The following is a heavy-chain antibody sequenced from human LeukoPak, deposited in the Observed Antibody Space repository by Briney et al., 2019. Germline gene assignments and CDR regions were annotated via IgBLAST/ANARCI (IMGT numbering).Heavy chain of an antibody. CDR3: AKDRGWYSDY. J-gene: IGHJ4*02. CDR1: GFTFSSYG. V-gene: IGHV3-33*06. CDR2: IWYDGSNK. Sequence: GGSLRLSCAASGFTFSSYGMHWVRRAPGKGLEWVAVIWYDGSNKYYADSVKGRFTISRDNSKNTLYLQMYSLRAEDTAVYYCAKDRGWYSDYWGQGTLVTVSS. D-gene: IGHD6-19*01.